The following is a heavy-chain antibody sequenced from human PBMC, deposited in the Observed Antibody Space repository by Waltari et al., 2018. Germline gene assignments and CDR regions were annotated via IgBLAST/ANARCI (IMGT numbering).Heavy chain of an antibody. Sequence: QVQLVQSGAEVKKPGYSVMVSCKVSGDTLTNYAIHWVRHATGQGLEWVGSILPYLTSVNFAQKFQARFTITAATSTSTAYMEVSSLSADDTAMYYCAVTLSAAPFYGLDVWGQGTTVTVFS. CDR3: AVTLSAAPFYGLDV. CDR2: ILPYLTSV. D-gene: IGHD6-13*01. CDR1: GDTLTNYA. J-gene: IGHJ6*02. V-gene: IGHV1-69*08.